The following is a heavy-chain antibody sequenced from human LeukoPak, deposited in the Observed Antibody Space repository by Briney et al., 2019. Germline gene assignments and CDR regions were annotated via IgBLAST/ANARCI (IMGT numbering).Heavy chain of an antibody. J-gene: IGHJ4*02. Sequence: TGGSLRLSCAASGFTFGSYAMYWVRQAPGKGLEWVSGISGSGGSTFYADSVKGRFTISRDNTKNTLYLQMNSLRAEDTAVYYCAKDQYSRQYYFDYWGQGTLVTVSS. V-gene: IGHV3-23*01. CDR3: AKDQYSRQYYFDY. CDR2: ISGSGGST. D-gene: IGHD6-6*01. CDR1: GFTFGSYA.